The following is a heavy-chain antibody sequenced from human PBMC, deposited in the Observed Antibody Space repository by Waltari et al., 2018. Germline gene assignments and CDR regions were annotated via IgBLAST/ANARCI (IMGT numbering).Heavy chain of an antibody. Sequence: EVQLVESGGGLVQPGGSLRPSCEASGFTFSSYWMSWVRQAPGKGLEWVANIKQDGSEKYYVDSVKGRFTISRENAKNSLYLQMNSLRAEDTAVYYCAGLLAKIAPGWFDPWGQGTLVTVSS. J-gene: IGHJ5*02. D-gene: IGHD2-15*01. CDR2: IKQDGSEK. CDR1: GFTFSSYW. CDR3: AGLLAKIAPGWFDP. V-gene: IGHV3-7*01.